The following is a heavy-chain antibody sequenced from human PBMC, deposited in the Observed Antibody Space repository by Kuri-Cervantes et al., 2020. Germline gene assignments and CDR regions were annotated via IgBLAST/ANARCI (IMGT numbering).Heavy chain of an antibody. CDR3: AKDPSYYYDSSGYYDYFDY. V-gene: IGHV3-30*04. CDR2: ISYDGSNK. CDR1: GFTFSSYA. J-gene: IGHJ4*02. D-gene: IGHD3-22*01. Sequence: GESLKISCAASGFTFSSYAMHWVRQAPGKGLEWVAVISYDGSNKYYADSVKGRFTISRDNSKSTLYLQMNSLRAEDTAVYYCAKDPSYYYDSSGYYDYFDYWGQGTQVTVSS.